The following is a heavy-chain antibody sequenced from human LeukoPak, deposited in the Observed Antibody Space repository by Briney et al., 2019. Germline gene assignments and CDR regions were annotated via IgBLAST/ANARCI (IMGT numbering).Heavy chain of an antibody. Sequence: GGSLRLSCAASGFTFSSYGMSWVRQAPGKGLEWVSAISGSGGSTYYADSVKGRFTISRDNSKNTLYLQMNSLRAEDTAVYYCARPFQIVVVVAATGFDYWGQGTLVTVSS. V-gene: IGHV3-23*01. D-gene: IGHD2-15*01. J-gene: IGHJ4*02. CDR1: GFTFSSYG. CDR3: ARPFQIVVVVAATGFDY. CDR2: ISGSGGST.